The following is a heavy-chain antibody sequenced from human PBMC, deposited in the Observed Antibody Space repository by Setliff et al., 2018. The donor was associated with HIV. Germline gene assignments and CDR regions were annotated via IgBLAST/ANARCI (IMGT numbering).Heavy chain of an antibody. J-gene: IGHJ6*02. CDR1: GYSISSGYY. Sequence: SETLSLTCAVSGYSISSGYYWGWIRQPPGKGLEWIGSIYHSGSTYYNPALKSRVTISVDTSKNQFSLKWGSVTAADPAAYYCARQYNRQYGMDVWGQGTTVTVSS. CDR3: ARQYNRQYGMDV. CDR2: IYHSGST. V-gene: IGHV4-38-2*01. D-gene: IGHD1-20*01.